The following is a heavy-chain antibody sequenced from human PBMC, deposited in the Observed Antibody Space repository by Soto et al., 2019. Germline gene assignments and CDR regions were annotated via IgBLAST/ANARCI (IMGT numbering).Heavy chain of an antibody. V-gene: IGHV1-18*01. Sequence: QVQLVQSGPEVKKPGASVKVSCKASGYTFTSYGINWVRQAPGQGLEWMGWISAYNGNTNHARKLQGRVTMTADTSASRAYRELRSLRADDTAVYCCANESGSYSSFDYWGQGTLVTVSS. CDR2: ISAYNGNT. J-gene: IGHJ4*02. CDR1: GYTFTSYG. CDR3: ANESGSYSSFDY. D-gene: IGHD1-26*01.